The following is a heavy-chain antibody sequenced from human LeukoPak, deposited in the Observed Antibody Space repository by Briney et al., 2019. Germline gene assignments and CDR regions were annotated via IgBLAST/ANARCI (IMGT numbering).Heavy chain of an antibody. CDR2: IRSKAYGGTT. CDR1: GFTFGDYA. D-gene: IGHD3-9*01. V-gene: IGHV3-49*04. J-gene: IGHJ4*02. CDR3: TRDNSVLRYFDWLLYGESFDY. Sequence: GGSLRLSCTASGFTFGDYAMSWVRQAPGKGLEWVGFIRSKAYGGTTEYAASVKGRFTISRDDPKSIAYLQMNSLKTEDTAVYYCTRDNSVLRYFDWLLYGESFDYWGQGTLVTVSS.